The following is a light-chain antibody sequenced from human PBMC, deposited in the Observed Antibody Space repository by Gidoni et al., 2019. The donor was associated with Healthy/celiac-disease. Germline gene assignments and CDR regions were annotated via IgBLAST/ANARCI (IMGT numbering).Light chain of an antibody. CDR3: CSDAGSSTGVV. CDR1: SSDVGSYHL. CDR2: AVS. J-gene: IGLJ2*01. V-gene: IGLV2-23*02. Sequence: QSALTQPASVSGSPGQSITISCTGTSSDVGSYHLVSWYQPLPGKAPELMIYAVSKRPSGVSNRFSGSKSGSTASLTLSRLQAEDEADYYCCSDAGSSTGVVFGGGTKLTVL.